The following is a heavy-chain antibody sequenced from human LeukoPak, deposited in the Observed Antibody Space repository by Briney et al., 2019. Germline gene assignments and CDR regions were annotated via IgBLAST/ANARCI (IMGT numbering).Heavy chain of an antibody. CDR1: GFTFSSYA. Sequence: PGGSLRLSCAASGFTFSSYAMSWVRQAPGKGLVWVSRINSDGSSTSYADSVKGRFTISRDNAKNTLYLQMNSLRAEDTAVYYCARDDYCSGGSCYPHWGQGTLVTVSS. J-gene: IGHJ4*02. V-gene: IGHV3-74*01. D-gene: IGHD2-15*01. CDR2: INSDGSST. CDR3: ARDDYCSGGSCYPH.